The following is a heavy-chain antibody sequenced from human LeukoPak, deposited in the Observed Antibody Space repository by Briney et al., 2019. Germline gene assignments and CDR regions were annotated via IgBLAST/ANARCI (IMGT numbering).Heavy chain of an antibody. Sequence: GGSLRLSCAASGFTFSSYGMHWVRQAPGKGLEWVAFIQYDGSKNYYADYVKGRFTISRDDAKNLLYLDMNSLRAEDTAVYYCARGHTAVTRHFDFWGQGTLVTVSS. CDR2: IQYDGSKN. CDR1: GFTFSSYG. CDR3: ARGHTAVTRHFDF. J-gene: IGHJ4*02. D-gene: IGHD4-17*01. V-gene: IGHV3-30*02.